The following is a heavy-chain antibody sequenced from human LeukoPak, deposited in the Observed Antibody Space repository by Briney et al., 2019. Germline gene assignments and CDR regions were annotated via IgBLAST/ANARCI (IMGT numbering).Heavy chain of an antibody. CDR2: IFSSGNT. J-gene: IGHJ4*02. V-gene: IGHV4-4*07. CDR3: ARLTSSGYSYGYFDY. D-gene: IGHD5-18*01. Sequence: SETLSLTCTVSGVSFSSYYWTWIRQPAGKGLEWIGRIFSSGNTNYNPSLESRVTMSIDTSKNQFSLKLTSVTAADTAVYYCARLTSSGYSYGYFDYWGQGTLVTVSS. CDR1: GVSFSSYY.